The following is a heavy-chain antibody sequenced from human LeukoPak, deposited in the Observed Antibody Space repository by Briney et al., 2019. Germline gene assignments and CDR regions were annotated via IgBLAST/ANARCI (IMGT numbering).Heavy chain of an antibody. CDR1: GYTFTGYY. D-gene: IGHD3-10*01. V-gene: IGHV1-2*06. CDR3: AKDGANKVRGVHYFYMDV. J-gene: IGHJ6*03. CDR2: INPNSGAT. Sequence: ASVRVSCKASGYTFTGYYMHWVRRAPGQGLEWVGRINPNSGATNYAQKFQGRVTMTRDTSISTAYMELSRLSSDDTAVYYCAKDGANKVRGVHYFYMDVWGKGTTVTVPS.